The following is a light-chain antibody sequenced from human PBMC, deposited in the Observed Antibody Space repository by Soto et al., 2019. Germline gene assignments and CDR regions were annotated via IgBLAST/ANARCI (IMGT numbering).Light chain of an antibody. Sequence: EIVLTQSPGTLSLSPGERTTLSCRASRSVSNNFLAWYQQRPGQAPRLLIYGASSRATGIPDRFSGSGSGTDFILTISRLEAEDSAVYYCQQYGSSPVTFGQGTKVEIK. CDR2: GAS. J-gene: IGKJ1*01. CDR1: RSVSNNF. CDR3: QQYGSSPVT. V-gene: IGKV3-20*01.